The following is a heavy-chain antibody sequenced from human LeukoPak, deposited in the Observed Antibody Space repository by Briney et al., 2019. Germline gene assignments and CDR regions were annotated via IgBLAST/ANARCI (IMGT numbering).Heavy chain of an antibody. J-gene: IGHJ5*02. CDR2: IIPMFPTP. D-gene: IGHD3-10*01. V-gene: IGHV1-69*01. Sequence: GFSVKVSCKASGGSFNRNAVSWVRQAPGQGLEWMGGIIPMFPTPNYAQKFQDRVTITADESTTTVYMELSSLRSEDTAVYYCARVSYYYGSGSYNNWFDPWGQGTLVTVSS. CDR3: ARVSYYYGSGSYNNWFDP. CDR1: GGSFNRNA.